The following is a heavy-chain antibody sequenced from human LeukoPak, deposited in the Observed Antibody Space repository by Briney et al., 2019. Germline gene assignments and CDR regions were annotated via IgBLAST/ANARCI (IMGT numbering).Heavy chain of an antibody. V-gene: IGHV4-39*01. D-gene: IGHD2-15*01. CDR3: ARQIVVVVVAATEGWFDP. Sequence: SETLSLTCTVSGGSISSSSYFWGWIRQPPGKGLEWIGTIYYSGSTYYNPSLKSRVTISVDTSKNQFSLKLSSVTAADTAVYYCARQIVVVVVAATEGWFDPWGQGTLVTVSS. CDR1: GGSISSSSYF. J-gene: IGHJ5*02. CDR2: IYYSGST.